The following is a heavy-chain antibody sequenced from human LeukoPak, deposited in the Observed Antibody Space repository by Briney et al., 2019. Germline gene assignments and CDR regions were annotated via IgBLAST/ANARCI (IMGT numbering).Heavy chain of an antibody. J-gene: IGHJ6*03. CDR1: GFTFKTYT. Sequence: GGSLRLSCAASGFTFKTYTMHWVRQAPGMGLEWVSSISSSSSYIFYADSVKGRFTISRDNAKNSLYLQMNSLRAEDTAVYYCARDVTVTTLPYYYYYMDVWGKGTTVTVSS. CDR2: ISSSSSYI. D-gene: IGHD4-17*01. V-gene: IGHV3-21*01. CDR3: ARDVTVTTLPYYYYYMDV.